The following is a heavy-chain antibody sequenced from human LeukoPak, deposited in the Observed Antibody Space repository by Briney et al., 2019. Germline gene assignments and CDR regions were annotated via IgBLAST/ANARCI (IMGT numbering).Heavy chain of an antibody. J-gene: IGHJ4*02. V-gene: IGHV4-31*03. Sequence: PSQTLSLTCTVSGGSISSGGYYWSWIRQHPGKGLEWIGYIYYSGSTYYNPSLKSRVTISVDTSKNQFSLRLSSVTASDTAVYYCARVVITFEGALMVPGRRATYYFDYWGRGTLVIVSS. CDR1: GGSISSGGYY. CDR3: ARVVITFEGALMVPGRRATYYFDY. CDR2: IYYSGST. D-gene: IGHD3-16*01.